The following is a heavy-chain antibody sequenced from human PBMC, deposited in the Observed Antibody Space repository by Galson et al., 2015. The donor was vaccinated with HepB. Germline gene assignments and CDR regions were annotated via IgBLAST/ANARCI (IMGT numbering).Heavy chain of an antibody. CDR1: GFIFSNYA. Sequence: SLRLSCATSGFIFSNYALSWVRQAPGKGLEWVSTVIDSGLSAYYADSVKGRFTISRDSAKNSLYLQLNSLRPEDTALYYCAKGDDYRHLGHPPGGYWGQGTLVTVSS. CDR3: AKGDDYRHLGHPPGGY. CDR2: VIDSGLSA. V-gene: IGHV3-23*01. D-gene: IGHD4-11*01. J-gene: IGHJ4*02.